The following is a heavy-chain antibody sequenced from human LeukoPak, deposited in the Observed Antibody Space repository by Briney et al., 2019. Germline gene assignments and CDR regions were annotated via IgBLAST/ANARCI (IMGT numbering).Heavy chain of an antibody. D-gene: IGHD6-19*01. J-gene: IGHJ3*02. CDR3: AKLSGRWLVRVAFDI. CDR1: GFTFDDYA. V-gene: IGHV3-9*01. Sequence: PGGSLRLSCAASGFTFDDYAMRWVRQAPGKGLEWVSVISWNSGSIGYADSVKGRFTISRDNAKNSLYLQMNSLRAEDTALYYCAKLSGRWLVRVAFDIWGQGTMVTVSS. CDR2: ISWNSGSI.